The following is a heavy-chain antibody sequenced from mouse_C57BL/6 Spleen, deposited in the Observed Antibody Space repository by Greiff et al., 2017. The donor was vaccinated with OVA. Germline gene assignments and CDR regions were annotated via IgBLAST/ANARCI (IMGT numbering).Heavy chain of an antibody. Sequence: VQLQQPGAELVRPGSSVKLSCKASGYTFTSYWVDWVKQRPGQGLEWIGNIYPSDSETHYNQKFKDKATLTVDNSSNTAYMQHSSRTSEDSAVYYSARLYYYDAGNYAMDYWGQGTSVTVSS. CDR3: ARLYYYDAGNYAMDY. D-gene: IGHD2-4*01. J-gene: IGHJ4*01. CDR1: GYTFTSYW. CDR2: IYPSDSET. V-gene: IGHV1-61*01.